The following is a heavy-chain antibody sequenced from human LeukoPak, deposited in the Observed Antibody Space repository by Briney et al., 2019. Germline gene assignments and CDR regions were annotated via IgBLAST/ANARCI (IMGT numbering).Heavy chain of an antibody. CDR1: GYTFTSYA. CDR2: INTNTGNP. V-gene: IGHV7-4-1*02. D-gene: IGHD5-18*01. CDR3: ARDHLSPVDTVGEFDY. Sequence: GASVKVSCKASGYTFTSYAMNWVRQAPGQGLEWMGWINTNTGNPTYAQGFTGRFVFSLDTSVSTAYLQISSLKSEDTAVYYCARDHLSPVDTVGEFDYWGQGTLVTVSS. J-gene: IGHJ4*02.